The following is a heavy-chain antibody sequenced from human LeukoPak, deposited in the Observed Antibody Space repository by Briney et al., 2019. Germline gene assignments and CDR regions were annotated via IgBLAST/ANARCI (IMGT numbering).Heavy chain of an antibody. CDR1: GYSISSVYY. D-gene: IGHD6-13*01. CDR2: IYHSGRT. J-gene: IGHJ4*02. CDR3: ASGLASSSSFRHFDH. Sequence: SETLSLTCAVSGYSISSVYYWGWIRKPPGKGLEWIGRIYHSGRTYYNTALNCRVTISVDTSKNQFSLKLSSVTAADTAVYYCASGLASSSSFRHFDHWGQGTLVTVSS. V-gene: IGHV4-38-2*01.